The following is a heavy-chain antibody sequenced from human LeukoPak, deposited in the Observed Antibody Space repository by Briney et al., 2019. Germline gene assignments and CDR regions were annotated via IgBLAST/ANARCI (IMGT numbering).Heavy chain of an antibody. J-gene: IGHJ4*02. V-gene: IGHV3-7*01. D-gene: IGHD6-13*01. CDR3: ARDRHINSWSNDRFDY. CDR1: RFTFSNYW. Sequence: PGGSLRLSCTASRFTFSNYWMTWVRQAPGKGLEGVGNINQDGREINYVDSVKGRFTISRVNAENSLYLQMTSLRAEDTAIYYCARDRHINSWSNDRFDYWGQGALVTVSS. CDR2: INQDGREI.